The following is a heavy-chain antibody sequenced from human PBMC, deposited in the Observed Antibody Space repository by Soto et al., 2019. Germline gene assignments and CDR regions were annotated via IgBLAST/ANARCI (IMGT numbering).Heavy chain of an antibody. D-gene: IGHD2-2*01. CDR2: INPSGGST. CDR1: GYIFTSSD. V-gene: IGHV1-46*01. J-gene: IGHJ6*02. Sequence: ALVKVSCMAAGYIFTSSDMHWVRQAPLQGLGWLGIINPSGGSTSHAQKFQGRVTITRDTSASTAYMELSSLKSEDTAVYYCASSAVIAGYCYYGMQALPQGTMVTVSS. CDR3: ASSAVIAGYCYYGMQA.